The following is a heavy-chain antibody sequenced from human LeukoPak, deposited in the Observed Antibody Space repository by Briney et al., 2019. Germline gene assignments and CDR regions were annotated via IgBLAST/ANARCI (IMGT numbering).Heavy chain of an antibody. V-gene: IGHV3-23*01. Sequence: GGSLRLSCAASGFTFSSYAVNWVRQAPGKGLEWVSAISGSGGSTYYADSVKGRFTISRDNSKNTLYLQMNSLRAEDTAVYYCARVVGAPGYFDYWGQGTLVTVSS. D-gene: IGHD1-26*01. CDR2: ISGSGGST. CDR3: ARVVGAPGYFDY. CDR1: GFTFSSYA. J-gene: IGHJ4*02.